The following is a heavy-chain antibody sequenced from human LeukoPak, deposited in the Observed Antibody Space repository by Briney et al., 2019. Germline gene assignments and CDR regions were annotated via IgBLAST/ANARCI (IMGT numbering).Heavy chain of an antibody. CDR3: ATYTDHYYFDN. CDR1: GYNFSTFW. CDR2: IYPGDSDT. V-gene: IGHV5-51*01. D-gene: IGHD1-14*01. Sequence: TISCKGSGYNFSTFWIGWVRQMPGKGLERMGIIYPGDSDTRYSPSFEGQVTISADKSISTSYLQWSSLKASDTAIYFCATYTDHYYFDNWGQGTLVTVSS. J-gene: IGHJ4*02.